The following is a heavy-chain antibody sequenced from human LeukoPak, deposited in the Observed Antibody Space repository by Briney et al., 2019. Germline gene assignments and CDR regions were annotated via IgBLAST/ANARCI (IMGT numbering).Heavy chain of an antibody. J-gene: IGHJ5*02. CDR3: ARGHHGSGSYYIVNWFDP. CDR2: IYYSGST. V-gene: IGHV4-31*03. Sequence: SETLSLTCTVSGGSTSSGGYYWSWLRQHPGTGLEWIGYIYYSGSTYYNPSLKSRVTISVDTSKNQFSLKLSSVTAADAAVYYCARGHHGSGSYYIVNWFDPWGQGTLVTVSS. CDR1: GGSTSSGGYY. D-gene: IGHD3-10*01.